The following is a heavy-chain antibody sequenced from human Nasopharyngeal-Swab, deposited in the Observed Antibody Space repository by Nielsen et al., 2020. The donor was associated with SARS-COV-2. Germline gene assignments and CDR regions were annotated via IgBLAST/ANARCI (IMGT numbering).Heavy chain of an antibody. V-gene: IGHV3-7*01. CDR2: IKQDGSEK. J-gene: IGHJ4*02. CDR1: GFTFSSYW. Sequence: GESLKISCAASGFTFSSYWMSWVRQAPGKGLEWVANIKQDGSEKYYVDSVKGRFTISRDNAKNSLYLQMNSLRAEDTAVYYCARGGRSRILWFGELLLVYWRQGTLVTVSS. CDR3: ARGGRSRILWFGELLLVY. D-gene: IGHD3-10*01.